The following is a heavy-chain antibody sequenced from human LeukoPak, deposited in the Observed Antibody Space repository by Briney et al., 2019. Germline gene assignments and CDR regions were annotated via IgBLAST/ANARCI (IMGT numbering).Heavy chain of an antibody. CDR2: ISSSSSYI. CDR3: ARAASVYSSGWSFDY. J-gene: IGHJ4*02. V-gene: IGHV3-21*01. CDR1: GFTFSSYS. Sequence: PGGSLRLSCAASGFTFSSYSMNWVRQAPGKGLEWVSSISSSSSYIYYADSVKGRFTISKDNAKNSLYLQMNSLRAEDTAVYYCARAASVYSSGWSFDYWGQGTLVTVSS. D-gene: IGHD6-19*01.